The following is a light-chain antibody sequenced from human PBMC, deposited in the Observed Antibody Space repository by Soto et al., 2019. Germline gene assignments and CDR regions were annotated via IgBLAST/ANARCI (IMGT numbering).Light chain of an antibody. CDR3: QQYNSYSWT. Sequence: QSTQISSTLDSTGRNQVTITWRASPSNKKRLTWYQQKPGKAPKLLIYDVSSLESGVPSRFSGSGSGTEFTLTISSLQPDDFATYYCQQYNSYSWTFGQGTKVEIK. CDR1: PSNKKR. J-gene: IGKJ1*01. V-gene: IGKV1-5*01. CDR2: DVS.